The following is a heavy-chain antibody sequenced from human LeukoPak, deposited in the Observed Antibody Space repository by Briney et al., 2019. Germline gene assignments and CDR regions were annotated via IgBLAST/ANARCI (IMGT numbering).Heavy chain of an antibody. J-gene: IGHJ4*02. CDR1: GGSISSSSYY. Sequence: SETLSLTCTVSGGSISSSSYYWGWIRQPPGKGLEWIGSIYYSGSTYYNPSLKSRVTISVDTSKNQFSLKLSSVTAADTAVYYCARGIAVAGLMDYFDYWGQGTLVTVSS. CDR2: IYYSGST. CDR3: ARGIAVAGLMDYFDY. D-gene: IGHD6-19*01. V-gene: IGHV4-39*01.